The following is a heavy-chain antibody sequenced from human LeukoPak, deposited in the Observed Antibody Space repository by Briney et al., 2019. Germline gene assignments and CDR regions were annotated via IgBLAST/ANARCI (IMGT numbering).Heavy chain of an antibody. CDR1: GFTLSSYE. V-gene: IGHV3-48*03. CDR2: INSSGSTI. CDR3: ARGAMVRGVMGNWFDP. J-gene: IGHJ5*02. D-gene: IGHD3-10*01. Sequence: GGSLRLSCAASGFTLSSYEMNWVRPAPAKGLEWVSYINSSGSTIYYADSVKGRFTISRDNAKNSLYLQMNSLRAEDTAVYYCARGAMVRGVMGNWFDPWGQGTLVTVSS.